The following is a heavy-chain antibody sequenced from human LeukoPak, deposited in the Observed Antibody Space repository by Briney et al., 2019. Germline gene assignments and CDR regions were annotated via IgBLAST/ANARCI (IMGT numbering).Heavy chain of an antibody. CDR1: GFTFSSYG. D-gene: IGHD4-17*01. CDR2: IWYDGSNK. Sequence: GRSLRLSCAASGFTFSSYGMHWVRQAPGKGLEWVAVIWYDGSNKYYADSVKGRFTISRDNSENTLYLQMNSLRAEDTAVYYCARDPDYGDERSFDYWGQGTLVTVSS. CDR3: ARDPDYGDERSFDY. J-gene: IGHJ4*02. V-gene: IGHV3-33*01.